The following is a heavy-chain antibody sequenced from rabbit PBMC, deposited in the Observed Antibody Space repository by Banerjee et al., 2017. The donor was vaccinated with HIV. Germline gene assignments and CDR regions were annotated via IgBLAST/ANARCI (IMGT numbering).Heavy chain of an antibody. J-gene: IGHJ4*01. CDR2: IYAGSSGST. Sequence: WIACIYAGSSGSTYYASWAKGRFTISRTSSTTVSLQMTSLTAADTATYFCARDLAGVIGWNFDLWGPGTLVTVS. V-gene: IGHV1S40*01. D-gene: IGHD4-1*01. CDR3: ARDLAGVIGWNFDL.